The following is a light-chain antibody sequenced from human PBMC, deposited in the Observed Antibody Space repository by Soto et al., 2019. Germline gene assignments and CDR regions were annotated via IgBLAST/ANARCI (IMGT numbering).Light chain of an antibody. CDR1: QSISTE. CDR3: QQGHNWPLT. V-gene: IGKV3-15*01. Sequence: EIVMTQSPATLSVSPGERATLSCRASQSISTELAWYQQKPGQPPRLLISSASTRATGVPARFTGSGSGSEFTLTISGLQSEDFAVYYCQQGHNWPLTFGQGTRLEI. J-gene: IGKJ2*01. CDR2: SAS.